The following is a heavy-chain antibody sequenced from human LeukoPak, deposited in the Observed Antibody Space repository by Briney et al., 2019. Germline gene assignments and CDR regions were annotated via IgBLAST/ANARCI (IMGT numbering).Heavy chain of an antibody. CDR2: IKQDGSEK. D-gene: IGHD3-3*01. Sequence: GGSLRLSCAASGFTFSSCGMSWVRQAPGKGLQWVANIKQDGSEKYYVDSVEGRFTISRDNARNSLFLQMNSLRAEDTAVYYCARNKDYGIWSAADYWGQGTLVTVSS. V-gene: IGHV3-7*01. CDR1: GFTFSSCG. CDR3: ARNKDYGIWSAADY. J-gene: IGHJ4*02.